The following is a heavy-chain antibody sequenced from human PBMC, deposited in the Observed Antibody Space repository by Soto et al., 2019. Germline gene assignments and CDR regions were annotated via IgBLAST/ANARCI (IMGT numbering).Heavy chain of an antibody. CDR2: ISTTSSSI. CDR1: GFTFSSYS. D-gene: IGHD3-3*01. Sequence: FLRLSCAASGFTFSSYSMNWVRQAPGKGLEWISYISTTSSSIYYADSVKGRLTISRDNAKNSLFLQMNSLRDEDTAVYYCARKGVAFDYWGQGALVTVSS. CDR3: ARKGVAFDY. V-gene: IGHV3-48*02. J-gene: IGHJ4*02.